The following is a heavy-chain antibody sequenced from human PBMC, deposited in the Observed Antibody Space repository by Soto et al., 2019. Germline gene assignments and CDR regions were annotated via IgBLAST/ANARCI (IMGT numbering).Heavy chain of an antibody. V-gene: IGHV1-18*01. J-gene: IGHJ4*02. Sequence: QVQLVQSGAEVKKPGASVKVSCKASDKTFLSYGISWVRQGPGQGLEWMGWISPYNGNTNYAQKLQGRVTMTTDTSTSTAYMELRSLRSDDTAVYYCKTQIDTVMVFRDWGQGTLVTVSS. CDR3: KTQIDTVMVFRD. D-gene: IGHD5-18*01. CDR1: DKTFLSYG. CDR2: ISPYNGNT.